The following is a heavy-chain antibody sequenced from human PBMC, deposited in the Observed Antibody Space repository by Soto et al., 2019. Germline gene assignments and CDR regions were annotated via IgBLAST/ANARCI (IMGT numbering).Heavy chain of an antibody. D-gene: IGHD3-3*01. CDR1: GGTFSSYA. Sequence: QVQLVQSGAEVKKPGSSVKVSCKASGGTFSSYAISWVRQAPGQGLEWMGGIIPIFGTANYAQKFQGRVTITADESTSTAYMELSSLRSEDTAVYYCARSPITIFGVLEGNWFDPWGQGTLVTVSS. J-gene: IGHJ5*02. V-gene: IGHV1-69*12. CDR3: ARSPITIFGVLEGNWFDP. CDR2: IIPIFGTA.